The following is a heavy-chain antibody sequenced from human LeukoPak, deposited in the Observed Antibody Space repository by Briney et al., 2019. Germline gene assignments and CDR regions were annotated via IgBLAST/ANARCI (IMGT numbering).Heavy chain of an antibody. CDR2: IYTSGST. Sequence: SETLSLTCTVSGGSISSYYWSWIRQPAGKGLEWIGRIYTSGSTNYNPSLKSRVTMSVDASKNQFSLKLSSVTAADTAVYYCASSLITMVRGAGDAFDIWGQGTMVTVSS. D-gene: IGHD3-10*01. J-gene: IGHJ3*02. CDR3: ASSLITMVRGAGDAFDI. V-gene: IGHV4-4*07. CDR1: GGSISSYY.